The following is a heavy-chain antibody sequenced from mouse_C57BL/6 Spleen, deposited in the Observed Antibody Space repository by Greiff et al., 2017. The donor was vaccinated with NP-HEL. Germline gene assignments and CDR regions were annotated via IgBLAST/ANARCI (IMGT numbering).Heavy chain of an antibody. Sequence: VQLQQPGAELVRPGSSVKLSCKASGYTFTSYWMHWVKQRPIQGLEWIGNIDPSDSETHYNQKFKDKATLTVDKSSSTAYMQLSSLTSEDSAVYYCARWEVLPYWYFDVWGTGTTVTVSS. D-gene: IGHD5-5*01. CDR1: GYTFTSYW. J-gene: IGHJ1*03. CDR2: IDPSDSET. CDR3: ARWEVLPYWYFDV. V-gene: IGHV1-52*01.